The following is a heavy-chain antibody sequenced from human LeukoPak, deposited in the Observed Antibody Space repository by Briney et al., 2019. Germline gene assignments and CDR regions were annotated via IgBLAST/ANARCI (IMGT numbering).Heavy chain of an antibody. CDR1: GGSFSGYY. J-gene: IGHJ6*03. V-gene: IGHV4-34*01. CDR3: ARRGITMVRGVLHV. Sequence: SETLSLTFGVYGGSFSGYYWSWILQPPGKGLEWVGEINHSGSTNYNPSLKSRVTISVDTSKNQFSLKLSSVTAADTAVYYCARRGITMVRGVLHVWGKGTTVTISS. D-gene: IGHD3-10*01. CDR2: INHSGST.